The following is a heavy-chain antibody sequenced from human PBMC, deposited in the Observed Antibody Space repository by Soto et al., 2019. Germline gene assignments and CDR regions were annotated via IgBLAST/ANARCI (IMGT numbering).Heavy chain of an antibody. CDR3: PKYSAMQKNSYYGMDV. CDR1: GFTLSSYG. J-gene: IGHJ6*02. D-gene: IGHD5-18*01. Sequence: GGSLRLSCAASGFTLSSYGMNWVRQAPGKGLEWVSAISASGGSTYYADSVKGRFTISGDNSKNTLYLEMNSLRAEDTAVYYCPKYSAMQKNSYYGMDVCGQGTTVTVSS. V-gene: IGHV3-23*01. CDR2: ISASGGST.